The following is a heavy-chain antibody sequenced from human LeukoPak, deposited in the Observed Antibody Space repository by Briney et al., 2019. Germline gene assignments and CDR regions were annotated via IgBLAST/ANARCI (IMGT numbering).Heavy chain of an antibody. V-gene: IGHV4-4*07. CDR3: ARAWQWLPLDS. Sequence: SETLSLTCSVPGGSISSYYWSWIRQPAGKGLEWIGRIYTSGNTNYNPSLKSRVTMSVDTSKNQFSLKVTSVTAADTAVYYCARAWQWLPLDSWGQGTLVTVSS. CDR2: IYTSGNT. J-gene: IGHJ4*02. CDR1: GGSISSYY. D-gene: IGHD6-19*01.